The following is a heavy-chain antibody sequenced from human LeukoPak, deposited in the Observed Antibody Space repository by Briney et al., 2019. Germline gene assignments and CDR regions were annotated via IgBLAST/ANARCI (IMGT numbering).Heavy chain of an antibody. CDR2: ISVSGGST. J-gene: IGHJ4*02. CDR3: ATTYSSGWSPAVYYFDY. D-gene: IGHD6-19*01. CDR1: GFTFSSYA. V-gene: IGHV3-23*01. Sequence: GGSLRLSCAASGFTFSSYAMSWVRQAPGKGLEWVSAISVSGGSTYYADSVKGRFTISRDNSKNTLYLQMNSLRAEDTAVYYCATTYSSGWSPAVYYFDYWGQGTLVTVSS.